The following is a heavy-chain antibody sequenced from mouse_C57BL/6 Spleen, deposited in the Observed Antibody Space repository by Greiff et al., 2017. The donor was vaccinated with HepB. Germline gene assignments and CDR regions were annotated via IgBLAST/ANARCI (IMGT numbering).Heavy chain of an antibody. Sequence: VQLKESGGGLVKPGGSLKLSCAASGFTFSDYGMHWVRQAPEKGLEWVAYISSGSSTIYYADTVKGRFTISRDNAKNTLFLQMTSLRSEDTAMYYCARPYYGNGYYYAMDYWGQGTSVTVSS. CDR3: ARPYYGNGYYYAMDY. V-gene: IGHV5-17*01. CDR1: GFTFSDYG. J-gene: IGHJ4*01. D-gene: IGHD2-10*01. CDR2: ISSGSSTI.